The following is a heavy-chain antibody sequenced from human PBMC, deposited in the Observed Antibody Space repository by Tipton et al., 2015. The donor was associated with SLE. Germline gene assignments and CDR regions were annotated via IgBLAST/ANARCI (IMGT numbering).Heavy chain of an antibody. V-gene: IGHV4-38-2*02. D-gene: IGHD1-14*01. CDR3: ARVDAPVYPWYFDL. J-gene: IGHJ2*01. CDR2: IYHSGST. CDR1: GYSISSGYY. Sequence: LRLSCTVSGYSISSGYYWGWIRQPPGKGLEWIGSIYHSGSTYYNPSLKSRVTISVDTSKNQFSLKLSSVTAADTAVYYCARVDAPVYPWYFDLWGRGTLVTVSS.